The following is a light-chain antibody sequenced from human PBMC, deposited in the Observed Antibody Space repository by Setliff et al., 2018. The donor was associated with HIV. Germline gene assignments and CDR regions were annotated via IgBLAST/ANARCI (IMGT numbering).Light chain of an antibody. J-gene: IGLJ1*01. CDR3: DSYTSTGIYV. V-gene: IGLV2-14*03. CDR2: DVS. CDR1: RSDVSAYNS. Sequence: QSVLTQPASVSGSPGQAITVSCTGTRSDVSAYNSVSWFQQHPGRAPKLIIFDVSSRPSGVSNRFSGSKFGNTASLTISGLQTEDEADYYCDSYTSTGIYVFGTGTKVTVL.